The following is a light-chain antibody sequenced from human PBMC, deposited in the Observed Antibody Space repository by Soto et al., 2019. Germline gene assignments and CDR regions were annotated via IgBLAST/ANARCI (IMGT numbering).Light chain of an antibody. J-gene: IGKJ1*01. Sequence: DIQMTQSPSTLSGSVGDRVTITCRASQTISSWLAWYQQKPGKAPKLLIYKASSLESEVPSRFSGTGSETEFTLTINSLQPDDSATYYCQQYHSYWWTFGQGTKVDIQ. V-gene: IGKV1-5*03. CDR3: QQYHSYWWT. CDR2: KAS. CDR1: QTISSW.